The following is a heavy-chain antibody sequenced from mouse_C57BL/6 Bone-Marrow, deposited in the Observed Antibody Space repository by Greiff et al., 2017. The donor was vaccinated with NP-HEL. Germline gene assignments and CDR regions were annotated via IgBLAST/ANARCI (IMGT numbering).Heavy chain of an antibody. CDR3: AELGRLHAMDY. CDR1: GYTFTSYG. Sequence: QVTLKESGAELARPGASVKLSCKASGYTFTSYGISWVKQRTGQGLEWIGEIYPRSGNTYYNEKFKGKATLTADKSSSTAYMELRSLTSEDSAVYFCAELGRLHAMDYWGQGTSVTVSS. CDR2: IYPRSGNT. D-gene: IGHD4-1*01. J-gene: IGHJ4*01. V-gene: IGHV1-81*01.